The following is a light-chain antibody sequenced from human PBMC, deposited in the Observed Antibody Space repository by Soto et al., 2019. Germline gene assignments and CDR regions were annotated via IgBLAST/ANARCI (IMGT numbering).Light chain of an antibody. J-gene: IGLJ3*02. CDR1: SSDIGDYDY. CDR2: EVI. CDR3: SSYTSSSTWV. Sequence: QSVLTQPASVSGSPGQSITISCTGTSSDIGDYDYVSWYQQHPGKAPKLMIYEVINRPSGVSDRLSGSKSGNTASLTISGLQAEDEADYYCSSYTSSSTWVFGGGTKLTGL. V-gene: IGLV2-14*01.